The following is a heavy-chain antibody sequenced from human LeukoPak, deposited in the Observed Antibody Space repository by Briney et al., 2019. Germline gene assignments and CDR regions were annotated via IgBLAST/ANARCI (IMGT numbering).Heavy chain of an antibody. V-gene: IGHV3-33*01. CDR2: IWYDGSNK. CDR1: GFTFSSYG. J-gene: IGHJ6*02. CDR3: ARDYTGSSGYYSSYYYYGMDV. Sequence: PGGSLRLSCAASGFTFSSYGMHWVRQAPGKGLEWVAVIWYDGSNKYYADSVKGRFTISRDNSESTLYLQMNSLRAEDTAVYYCARDYTGSSGYYSSYYYYGMDVWGQGTTVTVSS. D-gene: IGHD3-22*01.